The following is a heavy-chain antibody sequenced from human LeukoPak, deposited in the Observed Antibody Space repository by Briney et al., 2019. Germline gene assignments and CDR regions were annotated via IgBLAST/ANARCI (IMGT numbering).Heavy chain of an antibody. D-gene: IGHD5-12*01. CDR2: ISAYNGKT. CDR1: GYTFTSYG. J-gene: IGHJ4*02. V-gene: IGHV1-18*01. CDR3: AAIVATAFDY. Sequence: ASVKVSCKASGYTFTSYGISWVRRAPGQGREWMGWISAYNGKTNYAQKLQGRVTMTTDTSTSTAYMELRSLRSDDTAVYYCAAIVATAFDYWGQGTLVTVSS.